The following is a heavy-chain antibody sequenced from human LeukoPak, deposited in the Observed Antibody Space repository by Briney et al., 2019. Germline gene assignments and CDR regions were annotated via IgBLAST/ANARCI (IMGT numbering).Heavy chain of an antibody. CDR2: INPGGGNT. CDR3: ARIRDGYNDAYDV. Sequence: ASVRVSCKASGYTFTNYYMHWVRQAPGQGLEWMGLINPGGGNTNYAQNFQGRVTMTRDTSTSTVYMELSSLRSEDTAIYYCARIRDGYNDAYDVWGQGTVVTVPS. D-gene: IGHD5-24*01. V-gene: IGHV1-46*01. J-gene: IGHJ3*01. CDR1: GYTFTNYY.